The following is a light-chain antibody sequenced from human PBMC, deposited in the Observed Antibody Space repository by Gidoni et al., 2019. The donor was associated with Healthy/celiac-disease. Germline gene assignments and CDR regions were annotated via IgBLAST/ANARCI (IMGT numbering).Light chain of an antibody. J-gene: IGKJ1*01. V-gene: IGKV3-11*01. CDR1: QSVSSY. Sequence: EIVLTQSPATLSLSPGERATLSCRASQSVSSYLAWYQQKPGQAPRLLIYDTSNRATGIPARFSGSGSGTDLTLTVSSLEPEDFAVYYCQQRYNWPWTFGKGTQVEIK. CDR3: QQRYNWPWT. CDR2: DTS.